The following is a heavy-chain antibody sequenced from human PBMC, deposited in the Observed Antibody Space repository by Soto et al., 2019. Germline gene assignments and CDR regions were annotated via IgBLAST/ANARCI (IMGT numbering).Heavy chain of an antibody. J-gene: IGHJ4*02. V-gene: IGHV4-59*01. CDR3: ARAPRYSYGSSIDY. Sequence: SETAALTCTVSGGSISSYYWSWIRQPPGKGLEWIGYIYYSGSTNYNPSLKSRVTISVDTSKNQFSLKLSSVTAADTAVYYCARAPRYSYGSSIDYWGQGTLVTVS. CDR1: GGSISSYY. D-gene: IGHD5-18*01. CDR2: IYYSGST.